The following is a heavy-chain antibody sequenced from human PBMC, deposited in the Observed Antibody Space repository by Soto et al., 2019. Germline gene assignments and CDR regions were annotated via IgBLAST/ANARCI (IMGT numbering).Heavy chain of an antibody. CDR2: ISGSVDRT. Sequence: EVQLLESGGGLVQPGGSLRVSCAASGFTFTNYAMNWVRQAPGKGLEWVSAISGSVDRTYYADSVKGRFTISRDNSRNTLYLQMNSLRAEDTAVYYCAKDRYYDFWSGRYYFDYWGQGTLVTVSS. CDR1: GFTFTNYA. V-gene: IGHV3-23*01. D-gene: IGHD3-3*01. J-gene: IGHJ4*02. CDR3: AKDRYYDFWSGRYYFDY.